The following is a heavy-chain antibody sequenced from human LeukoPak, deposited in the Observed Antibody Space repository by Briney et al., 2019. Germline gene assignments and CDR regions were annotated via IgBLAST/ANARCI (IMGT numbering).Heavy chain of an antibody. CDR1: GGSISSGGYS. CDR2: IYHSGST. Sequence: SQTLSLTCAVSGGSISSGGYSWSWIRQPPGKGLEWIGYIYHSGSTYYNPSLKSRVTISVDRSKNQFSLKLSSVTAADTAVYYCAREGGGNWFDPWGQGTLVTVSS. CDR3: AREGGGNWFDP. V-gene: IGHV4-30-2*01. J-gene: IGHJ5*02.